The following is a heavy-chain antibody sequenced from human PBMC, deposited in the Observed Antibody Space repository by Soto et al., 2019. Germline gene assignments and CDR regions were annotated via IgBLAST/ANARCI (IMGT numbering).Heavy chain of an antibody. J-gene: IGHJ4*02. CDR1: GGSISSYY. CDR2: IYYSGSA. D-gene: IGHD3-22*01. V-gene: IGHV4-59*01. CDR3: GREDYDSSGYYYLIDY. Sequence: SETLSLTCTVSGGSISSYYWSWIRQPPGKGLEWIGYIYYSGSANYNPSLKSRVTISVDTSKNQFSLKLSSVTAADTAVYYCGREDYDSSGYYYLIDYWGQGTLVTVSS.